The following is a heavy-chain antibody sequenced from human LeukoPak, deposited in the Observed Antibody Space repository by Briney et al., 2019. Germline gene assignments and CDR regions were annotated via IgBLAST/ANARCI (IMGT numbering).Heavy chain of an antibody. CDR1: GYTFTGYY. J-gene: IGHJ4*02. V-gene: IGHV1-2*02. Sequence: ASVKVSCKASGYTFTGYYMHWVRQAPGQGLDWMGWINPNSGDTNYAQKFQGRVTVTRDTSISTAYRELSRLRSDDTAVYYCARVGSSGWYVHPTLDYWGQGTLVTVSS. D-gene: IGHD6-19*01. CDR2: INPNSGDT. CDR3: ARVGSSGWYVHPTLDY.